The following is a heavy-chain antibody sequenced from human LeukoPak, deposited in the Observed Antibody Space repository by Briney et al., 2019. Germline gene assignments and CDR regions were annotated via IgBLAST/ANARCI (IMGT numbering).Heavy chain of an antibody. V-gene: IGHV3-7*01. CDR2: IKHDESEK. CDR3: TRRLDD. CDR1: VFSFNSDW. D-gene: IGHD3-16*01. J-gene: IGHJ4*02. Sequence: PGGSLRPSCAASVFSFNSDWMDWVRQAPGKGLEWVANIKHDESEKNYLDSVKGRFTISRDNAQNSLYLQMNGLRVEDTAVYYCTRRLDDWGQGTLVTVSS.